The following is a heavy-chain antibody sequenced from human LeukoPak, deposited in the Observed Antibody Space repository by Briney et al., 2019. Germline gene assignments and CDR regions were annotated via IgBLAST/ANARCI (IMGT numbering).Heavy chain of an antibody. CDR3: ARDITMVRGRYYYYGMDV. CDR2: IWYDGSNK. J-gene: IGHJ6*02. CDR1: EFTFTHYA. Sequence: PGRSLRLSCVASEFTFTHYAIHWVRQAPGKGLEWVAVIWYDGSNKYYADSVKGRFTISRDNSKNTLYLQMNSLRAEDTAVYYCARDITMVRGRYYYYGMDVWGQGTTVTVSS. V-gene: IGHV3-33*08. D-gene: IGHD3-10*01.